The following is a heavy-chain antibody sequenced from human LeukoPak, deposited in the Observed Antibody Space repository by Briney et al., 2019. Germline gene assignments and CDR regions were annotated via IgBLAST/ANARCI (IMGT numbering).Heavy chain of an antibody. CDR1: GDSVSSDSVT. D-gene: IGHD2-2*01. J-gene: IGHJ5*02. CDR2: TYYRSTWYN. V-gene: IGHV6-1*01. Sequence: SQTLSLTCAISGDSVSSDSVTWNWIRQSPSRGLEWLGRTYYRSTWYNDYAVSVRGRITVNPDTSKNQFSLHLNTVTPEDTAVYYCARRLTQYDCFDPWGQGILVTVSS. CDR3: ARRLTQYDCFDP.